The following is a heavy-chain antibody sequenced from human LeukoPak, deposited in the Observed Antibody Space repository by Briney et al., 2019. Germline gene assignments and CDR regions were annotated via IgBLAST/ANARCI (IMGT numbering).Heavy chain of an antibody. Sequence: ASVKVSCKASGYTFTSYYMHWVRQAPGQGLEWMGIINPSGGSTSYAQKFQGRVTMTRDMSTSTVYMELSSLRSEDTAVYYCARDQVRPGYESYYYYMDVWGKGTTVTVSS. J-gene: IGHJ6*03. CDR1: GYTFTSYY. D-gene: IGHD2-2*01. CDR2: INPSGGST. V-gene: IGHV1-46*01. CDR3: ARDQVRPGYESYYYYMDV.